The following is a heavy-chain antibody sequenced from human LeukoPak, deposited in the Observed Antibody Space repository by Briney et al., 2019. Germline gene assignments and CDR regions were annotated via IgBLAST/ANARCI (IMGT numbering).Heavy chain of an antibody. CDR2: INHSGST. J-gene: IGHJ4*02. CDR1: GGSISGYC. Sequence: SETLSLTCTVSGGSISGYCWSWIRQPPGKGLEWIGEINHSGSTNSNPSLKSRVTISIDTSKNQFSLKLSSVTAADTAVYYCAGDYRGSLDYWGQGTLVTVSS. CDR3: AGDYRGSLDY. D-gene: IGHD4-11*01. V-gene: IGHV4-34*01.